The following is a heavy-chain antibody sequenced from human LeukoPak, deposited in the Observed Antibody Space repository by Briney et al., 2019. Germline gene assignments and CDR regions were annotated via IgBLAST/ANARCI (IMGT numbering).Heavy chain of an antibody. V-gene: IGHV4-4*07. CDR1: GGSISSNY. CDR3: ARQPPYYYGMDV. Sequence: SETLSLTCTVSGGSISSNYWSWIRQPAGKGLEWIGRIYTSGSTNYNPSLKSRVSMSLDTSKNQFSLKLNSVTAADTAVYYCARQPPYYYGMDVWGRGTTVTVFS. J-gene: IGHJ6*02. CDR2: IYTSGST.